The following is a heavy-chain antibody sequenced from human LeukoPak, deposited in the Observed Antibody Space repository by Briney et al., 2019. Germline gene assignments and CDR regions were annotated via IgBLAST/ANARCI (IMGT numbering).Heavy chain of an antibody. D-gene: IGHD3-22*01. J-gene: IGHJ3*02. CDR2: ISTSSSYI. CDR1: GFTFSSYA. V-gene: IGHV3-21*01. CDR3: ARSSGYYHDAFDI. Sequence: PGGSLRLSCAASGFTFSSYAMSWVRQAPGKGLEWVSSISTSSSYIYYADSVKGRFTISRDNAKNTLYLQMNSLRAEDTAVYYCARSSGYYHDAFDIWGQGTMVTVSS.